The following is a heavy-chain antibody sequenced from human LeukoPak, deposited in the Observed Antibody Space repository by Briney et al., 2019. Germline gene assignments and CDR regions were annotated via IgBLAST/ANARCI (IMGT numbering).Heavy chain of an antibody. CDR1: GGSISSSSYY. CDR3: ARHKSAHYDILTGYYRNYYFDY. J-gene: IGHJ4*02. CDR2: IYYSGST. Sequence: SETLSLTCTVSGGSISSSSYYWGWIRQPPGKGLEWIGSIYYSGSTYYNPSLKSRVTISVDTSKNQFSLKLGSVTAADTAVYYCARHKSAHYDILTGYYRNYYFDYWGQGTLVTVSS. D-gene: IGHD3-9*01. V-gene: IGHV4-39*01.